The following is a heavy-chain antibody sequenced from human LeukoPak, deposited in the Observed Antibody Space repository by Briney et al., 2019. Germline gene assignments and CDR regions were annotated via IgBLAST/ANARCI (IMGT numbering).Heavy chain of an antibody. CDR1: GFTFSSYW. CDR2: ISSDGSNA. Sequence: PGGSLRLSCAASGFTFSSYWMHWVRQAPGQGLVWVSRISSDGSNAVYADSVKGRFTISRDNAKNTLYLQMNSLRAEDTAVYYCARALYGSGSYSTYWGQGTLVTVPS. J-gene: IGHJ4*02. V-gene: IGHV3-74*01. D-gene: IGHD3-10*01. CDR3: ARALYGSGSYSTY.